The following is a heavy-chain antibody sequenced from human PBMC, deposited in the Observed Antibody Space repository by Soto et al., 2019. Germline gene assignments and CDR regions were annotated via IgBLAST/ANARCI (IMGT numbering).Heavy chain of an antibody. Sequence: QVQLQESGPGLVKPSETLSLTCTVSGGSISGYFWSWIRQPPGKGLEWIGYISYSGSTNYNSSLTSRVTTSIDTSKNQFSLRLTSVTAADTAVYYCVGDGAATGSVYLDYWGQGTLVTVSS. CDR3: VGDGAATGSVYLDY. V-gene: IGHV4-59*01. CDR1: GGSISGYF. D-gene: IGHD6-13*01. CDR2: ISYSGST. J-gene: IGHJ4*02.